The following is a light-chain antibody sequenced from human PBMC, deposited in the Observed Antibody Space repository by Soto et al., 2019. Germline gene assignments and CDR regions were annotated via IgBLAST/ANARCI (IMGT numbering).Light chain of an antibody. CDR2: DVS. J-gene: IGLJ1*01. Sequence: QSALTQPRSVSGSPGQSVTISGTGTNSDVGAYNSVSWYQQYPGKAPKLMIYDVSKWPAGVPDRFSGSKSGNTASLTISGLQAEDEADYFCCSYGGTYNVFGTGTKVTVL. V-gene: IGLV2-11*01. CDR3: CSYGGTYNV. CDR1: NSDVGAYNS.